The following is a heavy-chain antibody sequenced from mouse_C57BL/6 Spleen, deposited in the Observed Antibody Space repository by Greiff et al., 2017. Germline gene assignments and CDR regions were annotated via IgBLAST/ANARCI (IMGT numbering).Heavy chain of an antibody. CDR1: GYTFTDYY. CDR3: ARGGYDGYYDGLFAY. J-gene: IGHJ3*01. D-gene: IGHD2-3*01. V-gene: IGHV1-26*01. CDR2: INPNNGGT. Sequence: EVQLQQSGPELVKPGASVKISCKASGYTFTDYYMNWVKQSHGKSLEWIGDINPNNGGTSYNQKFKGKATLTVDKSSSTAYMELRSLTSEDSAVYYCARGGYDGYYDGLFAYWGQGTLVTVSA.